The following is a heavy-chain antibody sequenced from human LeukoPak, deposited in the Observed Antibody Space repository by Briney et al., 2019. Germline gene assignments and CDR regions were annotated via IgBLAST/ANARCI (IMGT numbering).Heavy chain of an antibody. Sequence: GGSLRLSCAASGFTFSDYYMSWIRQAPGKGLEWVSYISSSGSTIYYADSVKGRFTISRDNAKNSLYLQMNSLRAEDTAVYYCARDWAYYDIFSGYSANYFDYWGQGTLVTVSS. CDR1: GFTFSDYY. CDR2: ISSSGSTI. J-gene: IGHJ4*02. D-gene: IGHD3-9*01. CDR3: ARDWAYYDIFSGYSANYFDY. V-gene: IGHV3-11*04.